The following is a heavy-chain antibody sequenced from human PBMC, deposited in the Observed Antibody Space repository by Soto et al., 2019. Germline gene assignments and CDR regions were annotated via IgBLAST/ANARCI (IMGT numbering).Heavy chain of an antibody. CDR3: AIDTGNYFFDD. CDR1: GGSISSYF. Sequence: SETLSLTCTVSGGSISSYFWSWIRQPPGKGLEWIGYIHYSGTSKYNPSLKSRVTISVDTSENQFSLHLTAVTAADTAVYFCAIDTGNYFFDDWGRATLVTVSS. CDR2: IHYSGTS. J-gene: IGHJ4*02. V-gene: IGHV4-59*01. D-gene: IGHD1-7*01.